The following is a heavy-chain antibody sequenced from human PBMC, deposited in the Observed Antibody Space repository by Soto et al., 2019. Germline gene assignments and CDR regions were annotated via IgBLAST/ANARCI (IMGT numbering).Heavy chain of an antibody. CDR3: VTGGVWRGYYDYDYYYMDV. J-gene: IGHJ6*03. CDR2: INAGNGNT. V-gene: IGHV1-3*01. D-gene: IGHD3-3*01. CDR1: GYPFTSYA. Sequence: ASLKVSCKSSGYPFTSYAIHWVRQAPGQRLEWMGWINAGNGNTKYSQKFQGRVTITRDTSASTAYMELSSLRSEDTAVYYCVTGGVWRGYYDYDYYYMDVWGKGTTVTVSS.